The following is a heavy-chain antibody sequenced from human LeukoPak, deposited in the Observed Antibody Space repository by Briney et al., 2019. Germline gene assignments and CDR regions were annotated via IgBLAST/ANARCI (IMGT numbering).Heavy chain of an antibody. D-gene: IGHD6-13*01. J-gene: IGHJ6*02. Sequence: PGGSLRLSCAASGFTVSSNYMSWVRQAPGKGLEWVSVIYSGGSTYYADSVKGRFTISRDNSKNTLYLQMNSLRAEDTAVYYCARGRSSSSWYGGYYYYGMDVWGQGTTVTVSS. CDR2: IYSGGST. V-gene: IGHV3-53*01. CDR3: ARGRSSSSWYGGYYYYGMDV. CDR1: GFTVSSNY.